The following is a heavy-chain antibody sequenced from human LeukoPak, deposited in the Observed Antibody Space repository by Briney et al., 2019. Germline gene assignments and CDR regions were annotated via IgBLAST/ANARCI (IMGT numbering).Heavy chain of an antibody. CDR1: GYTFTSYY. CDR3: AKDHSGWYGDYYYYGMDV. CDR2: INPSGGST. J-gene: IGHJ6*02. V-gene: IGHV1-46*01. Sequence: ASVKVSCKASGYTFTSYYMHWVRQAPGQGLEWMGIINPSGGSTSYAQKFQGRVTMTRDTSTSTVYMELSSLRSEDTAVYYCAKDHSGWYGDYYYYGMDVWGQGTTVTVSS. D-gene: IGHD6-19*01.